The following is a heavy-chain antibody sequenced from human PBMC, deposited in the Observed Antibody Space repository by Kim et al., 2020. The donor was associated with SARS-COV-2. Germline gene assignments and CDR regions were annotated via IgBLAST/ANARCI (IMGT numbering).Heavy chain of an antibody. J-gene: IGHJ4*02. V-gene: IGHV3-23*01. CDR3: SRSPWQWLAYYFDY. Sequence: ADSVKSRFTISRDNSKNTLYLQMNSLRAEDTAVYYCSRSPWQWLAYYFDYWGQGTLVTVSS. D-gene: IGHD6-19*01.